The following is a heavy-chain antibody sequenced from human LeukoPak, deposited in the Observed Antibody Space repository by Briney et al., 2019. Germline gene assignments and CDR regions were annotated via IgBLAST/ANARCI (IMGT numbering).Heavy chain of an antibody. CDR1: GDSMHSYY. CDR3: AREKSGTLTRAYYYIDV. Sequence: PSETLSLTCTVSGDSMHSYYWSWIRQSPEKGLEWIGRAYSGVNAYYNPSLQSRATISVDKSNNQFSLDLASVTAADTALYYCAREKSGTLTRAYYYIDVWGRGITVTVSS. D-gene: IGHD1-26*01. V-gene: IGHV4-4*07. J-gene: IGHJ6*03. CDR2: AYSGVNA.